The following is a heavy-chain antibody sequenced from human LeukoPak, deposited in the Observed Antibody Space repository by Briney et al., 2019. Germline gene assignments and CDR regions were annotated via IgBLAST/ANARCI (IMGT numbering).Heavy chain of an antibody. D-gene: IGHD3-22*01. Sequence: PSETLSLTCAVYGGSFSGYYWSWIRQPPGKGLEWIGEINHSGSTNYNPSLKSRVTISVGTSKNQFSLKLSSVTAADTAVYYCARGGSTYYYDSSGYYFIYWGQGTLVTVSS. CDR2: INHSGST. V-gene: IGHV4-34*01. J-gene: IGHJ4*02. CDR1: GGSFSGYY. CDR3: ARGGSTYYYDSSGYYFIY.